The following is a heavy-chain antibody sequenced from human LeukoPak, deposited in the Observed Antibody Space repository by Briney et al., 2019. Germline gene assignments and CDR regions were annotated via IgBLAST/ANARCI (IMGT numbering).Heavy chain of an antibody. CDR3: AKAGGSGSYGTDY. J-gene: IGHJ4*02. CDR1: GFTFSSYG. V-gene: IGHV3-30*18. D-gene: IGHD3-10*01. CDR2: ISYDGSNK. Sequence: PGRSLRLSCAASGFTFSSYGMHWVRQAPGKGLEWVAVISYDGSNKYYADSVKGRFTISRDNSTNTLYLQMNSLRAEDTAVYYCAKAGGSGSYGTDYWGQGTLVTVSS.